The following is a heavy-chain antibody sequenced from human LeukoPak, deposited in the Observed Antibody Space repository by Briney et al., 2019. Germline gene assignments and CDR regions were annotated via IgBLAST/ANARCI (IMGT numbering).Heavy chain of an antibody. J-gene: IGHJ5*02. CDR1: GGTFSSYA. D-gene: IGHD6-13*01. CDR3: ARGGSWYYWFDP. CDR2: IIPILGIA. V-gene: IGHV1-69*04. Sequence: GASVKVSCKASGGTFSSYAISWVRQAPGQGLEWMGRIIPILGIANYAQKFQGRVTITADKSTSTAYMELSSLRSEDTAVYYCARGGSWYYWFDPWGQGTLVTVSS.